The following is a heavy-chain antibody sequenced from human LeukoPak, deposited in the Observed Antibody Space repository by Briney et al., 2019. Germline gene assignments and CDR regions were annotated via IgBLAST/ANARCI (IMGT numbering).Heavy chain of an antibody. CDR3: ARDRAGQLDY. Sequence: ASVKVSCKASGNTFSSYAMYWVRQAPGQRLEWMGWINAGNGNTEYSQNFQGRVTITRDTSASTAYMELSSLSSEDTAIYFCARDRAGQLDYWGQGTLVTVSS. D-gene: IGHD3-10*01. CDR2: INAGNGNT. CDR1: GNTFSSYA. V-gene: IGHV1-3*01. J-gene: IGHJ4*02.